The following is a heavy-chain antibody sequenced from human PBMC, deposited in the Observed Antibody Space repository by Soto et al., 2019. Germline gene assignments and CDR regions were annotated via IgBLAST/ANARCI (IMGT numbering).Heavy chain of an antibody. V-gene: IGHV3-74*03. Sequence: EVQLVESGGGLVQPGGSLRLSCAASGFTFSSYWMHWVRQAPGRGLVWVSRINSDGSSTTYADSVKGRFTISRDNVKNTLYLQRNSLRAEDTAVYYCASVETCSSTSCYSVFDYWGQGTLVTVSS. CDR3: ASVETCSSTSCYSVFDY. CDR1: GFTFSSYW. CDR2: INSDGSST. D-gene: IGHD2-2*01. J-gene: IGHJ4*02.